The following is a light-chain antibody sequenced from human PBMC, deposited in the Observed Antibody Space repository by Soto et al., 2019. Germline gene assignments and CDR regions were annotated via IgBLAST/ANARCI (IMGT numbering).Light chain of an antibody. CDR2: DVS. V-gene: IGLV2-14*01. J-gene: IGLJ2*01. CDR1: SSDVGGYNY. CDR3: SSYTSISTLV. Sequence: QYALTQPASVSGSPGQSITISCTGNSSDVGGYNYVSWYQQHPGKAPRLMIYDVSNRPSGVSNRFSGSKSGNTASLTISGLQSEDEADYYCSSYTSISTLVFGGGTKVTFL.